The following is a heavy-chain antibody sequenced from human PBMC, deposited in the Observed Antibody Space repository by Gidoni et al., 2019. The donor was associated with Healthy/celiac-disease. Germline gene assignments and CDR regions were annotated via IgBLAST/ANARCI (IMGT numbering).Heavy chain of an antibody. V-gene: IGHV4-34*01. Sequence: QVQLQQWGAGLLKPSETLSLTCAVYGGYFSGYYWSWIRQPPGKGLELIGEINHSGSTNYNPSLKSRVTISVDTSKNQFSLKLSSVTAADTAVYYCARGGYDFWSGPLGGRGWFDPWGQGTLVTVSS. D-gene: IGHD3-3*01. CDR3: ARGGYDFWSGPLGGRGWFDP. CDR1: GGYFSGYY. J-gene: IGHJ5*02. CDR2: INHSGST.